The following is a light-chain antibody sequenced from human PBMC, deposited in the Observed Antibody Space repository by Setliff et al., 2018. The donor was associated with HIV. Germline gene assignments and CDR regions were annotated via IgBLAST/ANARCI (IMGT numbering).Light chain of an antibody. CDR1: SSDVGAYNY. CDR2: DVS. V-gene: IGLV2-14*01. Sequence: QSVLTQPASASGSPGQSITISCTGTSSDVGAYNYVSWYQQHPGKAPKLMIYDVSKRPSGVSNRFSGSKSGNTASLTISGLQAEDEADYYCSSYTSSSTYVFGTGTKVTVL. CDR3: SSYTSSSTYV. J-gene: IGLJ1*01.